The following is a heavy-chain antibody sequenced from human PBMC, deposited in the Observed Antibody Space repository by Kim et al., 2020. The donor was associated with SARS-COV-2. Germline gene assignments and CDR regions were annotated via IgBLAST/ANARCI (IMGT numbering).Heavy chain of an antibody. V-gene: IGHV1-2*04. Sequence: ASVKVSCKASGYTFTGYYMHWVRQAPGQGLEWMGWINPNSGGTNYAQKFQGWVTMTRDTSISTAYMELSRLRSDDTAVYYCARAGYYYGSGSPTSYYYYYYGMDVWGQGTTVTVSS. CDR1: GYTFTGYY. CDR2: INPNSGGT. CDR3: ARAGYYYGSGSPTSYYYYYYGMDV. D-gene: IGHD3-10*01. J-gene: IGHJ6*02.